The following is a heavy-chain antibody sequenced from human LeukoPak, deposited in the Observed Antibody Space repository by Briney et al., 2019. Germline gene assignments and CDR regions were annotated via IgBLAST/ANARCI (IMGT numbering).Heavy chain of an antibody. V-gene: IGHV1-2*02. CDR3: ARDLYDSPRFWLHV. CDR2: INPNSGGK. CDR1: GYTFTGYY. D-gene: IGHD3-3*01. J-gene: IGHJ6*04. Sequence: ASVKVSCKATGYTFTGYYMHWVRQAPGQGLEWMGWINPNSGGKNYAQKFQGRVTMTRDTSIGTAYMELSRLRSDDTAVYYCARDLYDSPRFWLHVWGKGTTVTVSS.